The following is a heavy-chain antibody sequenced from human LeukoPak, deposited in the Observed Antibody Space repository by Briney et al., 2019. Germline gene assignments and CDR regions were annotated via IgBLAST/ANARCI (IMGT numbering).Heavy chain of an antibody. V-gene: IGHV4-59*01. CDR2: IYYSGST. D-gene: IGHD2-2*01. CDR3: ASVRTGPNCSSISCYGYYYYGMDV. J-gene: IGHJ6*04. CDR1: GGSISSYY. Sequence: SETLSLTCTVSGGSISSYYWSWIRQPPGKGLEWIGYIYYSGSTNYNPSLKSRVTISVDTSKNQFSLKLSSVTAADTAVYYCASVRTGPNCSSISCYGYYYYGMDVWGKGTTVTVSS.